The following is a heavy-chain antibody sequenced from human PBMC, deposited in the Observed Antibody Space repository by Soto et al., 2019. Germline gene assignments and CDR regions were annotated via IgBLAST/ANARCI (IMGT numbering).Heavy chain of an antibody. CDR1: GFTFSSYA. D-gene: IGHD4-4*01. V-gene: IGHV3-30-3*01. CDR2: ISYDGNNI. J-gene: IGHJ4*02. Sequence: QVQLVESGGGVVQPGRSLRLSCAASGFTFSSYAMHWVRQAPGKGLEWVAVISYDGNNIYYADSVKGRFTNSRDISKNTLNLQMNSLSADDTAVYYCARDLRPTDKATVVEYWGKGTLVTVSS. CDR3: ARDLRPTDKATVVEY.